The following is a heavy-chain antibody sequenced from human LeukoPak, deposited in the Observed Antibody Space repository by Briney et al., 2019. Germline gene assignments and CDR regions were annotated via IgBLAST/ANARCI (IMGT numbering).Heavy chain of an antibody. Sequence: SVKVSCKASGGTFSSYAISWVRQAPGQGLEWMGGIIPIFGTANYAQKFQGRVTITADESTSTDYMELSSLRSEDTAVYYWARGSRPHYDFWSGPPDAFDIWGQGTMVTVSS. CDR2: IIPIFGTA. CDR3: ARGSRPHYDFWSGPPDAFDI. V-gene: IGHV1-69*01. D-gene: IGHD3-3*01. CDR1: GGTFSSYA. J-gene: IGHJ3*02.